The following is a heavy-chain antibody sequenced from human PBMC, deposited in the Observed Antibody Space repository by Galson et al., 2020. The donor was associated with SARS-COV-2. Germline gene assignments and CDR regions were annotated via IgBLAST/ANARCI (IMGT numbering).Heavy chain of an antibody. Sequence: GGSLRLSCAASGFTFSNAWMSCVRQAPGKGLEWVGRIKSKTDGGTTDYAAPVKGRFTISRDDSQTTLYLQMNSLKTEDTAVYYCTRNYYESSALDYWGQGTLVTGSS. D-gene: IGHD3-22*01. CDR3: TRNYYESSALDY. CDR2: IKSKTDGGTT. V-gene: IGHV3-15*01. CDR1: GFTFSNAW. J-gene: IGHJ4*02.